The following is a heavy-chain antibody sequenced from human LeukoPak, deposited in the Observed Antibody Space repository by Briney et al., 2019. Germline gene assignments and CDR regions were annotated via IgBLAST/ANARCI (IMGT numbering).Heavy chain of an antibody. V-gene: IGHV4-34*01. CDR3: ARDPGYGLDY. CDR1: GGSFSGYY. J-gene: IGHJ4*02. Sequence: SETLSLTCAVYGGSFSGYYWSWIRQPPGKGLEWIGEINHSGSTNYNPSLKSRVTMSVDTSKNQFSLNLSSVTAADTAVYYCARDPGYGLDYWGQGTLVTVSS. D-gene: IGHD5-18*01. CDR2: INHSGST.